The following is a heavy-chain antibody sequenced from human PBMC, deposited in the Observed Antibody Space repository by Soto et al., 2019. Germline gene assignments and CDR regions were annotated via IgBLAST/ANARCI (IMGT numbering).Heavy chain of an antibody. D-gene: IGHD3-22*01. J-gene: IGHJ3*02. Sequence: SETLSLTCTVSGGSISSSSYYWGWIRQPPGKGLEWIGSIYYSGSTYYNPSLKSRVTISVDTSKNQFSLKLSSVTAADTAVYYCAWGERSGYHDAFDIWGQGTMVTVSS. V-gene: IGHV4-39*01. CDR3: AWGERSGYHDAFDI. CDR1: GGSISSSSYY. CDR2: IYYSGST.